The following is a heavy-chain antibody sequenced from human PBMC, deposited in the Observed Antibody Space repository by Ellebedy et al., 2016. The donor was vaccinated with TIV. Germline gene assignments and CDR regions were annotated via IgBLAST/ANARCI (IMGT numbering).Heavy chain of an antibody. J-gene: IGHJ4*02. CDR3: ARGSNEWMVTAPGPFDY. D-gene: IGHD2-21*02. CDR1: EFTFTNYA. CDR2: ISYDGSNK. V-gene: IGHV3-30*03. Sequence: PGGSLRLSCAASEFTFTNYAMNWVRQAPGKGLEWVAVISYDGSNKYYADSVKGRFTISRDNSKNTLYLQMNSLRAEDTAVYYCARGSNEWMVTAPGPFDYWGQGTLVTVSS.